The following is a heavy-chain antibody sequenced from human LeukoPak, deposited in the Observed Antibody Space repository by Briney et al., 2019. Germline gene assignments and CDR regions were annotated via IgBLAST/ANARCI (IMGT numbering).Heavy chain of an antibody. J-gene: IGHJ6*02. D-gene: IGHD3-3*01. CDR2: IYSGGST. Sequence: GGSLRLTCAASGFTVSSNYMSWVRQAPGKGLEWVSVIYSGGSTYYADSVKGRFTISRDNSKNTLYLQMNSLRAEDTAVYYCARDRYYDFRSGYPQGYYYYGMDVWGQGTTVTVSS. CDR3: ARDRYYDFRSGYPQGYYYYGMDV. V-gene: IGHV3-66*01. CDR1: GFTVSSNY.